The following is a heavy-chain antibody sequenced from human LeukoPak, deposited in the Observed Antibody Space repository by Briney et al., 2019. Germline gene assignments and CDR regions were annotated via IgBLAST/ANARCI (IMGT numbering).Heavy chain of an antibody. Sequence: GGSLRLSCVASGFTFSRFEMNWVRQAPGKGLEWISHISTGTYIAYADSVKGRFTISRDNAKNSLYLQMNSLRAEDTAVYYCARDLLSGLLWFGEFDYWGQGTLVTVSS. CDR1: GFTFSRFE. V-gene: IGHV3-48*03. D-gene: IGHD3-10*01. J-gene: IGHJ4*02. CDR3: ARDLLSGLLWFGEFDY. CDR2: ISTGTYI.